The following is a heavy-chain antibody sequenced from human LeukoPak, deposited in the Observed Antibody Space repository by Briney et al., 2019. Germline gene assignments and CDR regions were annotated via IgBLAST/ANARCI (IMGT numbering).Heavy chain of an antibody. Sequence: GASVKVSCKASGYTFTGYYMHWVRQAPGQGLEGMGRINPNSGGTNYAQKFQGRVTMTRDTSISTAYMELSRLRSDDTAVYYCARDYLKSAAGRSVFSYWGQGTLVTVSS. V-gene: IGHV1-2*06. D-gene: IGHD6-13*01. CDR3: ARDYLKSAAGRSVFSY. J-gene: IGHJ4*02. CDR1: GYTFTGYY. CDR2: INPNSGGT.